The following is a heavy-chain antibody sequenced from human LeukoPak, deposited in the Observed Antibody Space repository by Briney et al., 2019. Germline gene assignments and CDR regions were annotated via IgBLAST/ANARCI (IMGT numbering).Heavy chain of an antibody. CDR1: GYTFTGYY. J-gene: IGHJ4*02. V-gene: IGHV1-2*04. CDR2: INPNSGGT. Sequence: ASVKVSCKASGYTFTGYYMHWVRQAPGQGLEWMGWINPNSGGTNYAQKFQGWVTMTRDTSISTAYMELSRLRSDDTAVHYCARDGGIAAAGYDYWGQGTLVTVSS. CDR3: ARDGGIAAAGYDY. D-gene: IGHD6-13*01.